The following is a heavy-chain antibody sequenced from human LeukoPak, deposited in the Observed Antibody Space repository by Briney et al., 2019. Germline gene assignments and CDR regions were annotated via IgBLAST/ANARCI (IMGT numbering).Heavy chain of an antibody. CDR2: ISSDSSYI. CDR1: GFTFSTYS. V-gene: IGHV3-21*01. CDR3: ARDSVGRSNWFDP. J-gene: IGHJ5*02. Sequence: PGGSLRLSCAASGFTFSTYSMVWVRQAPGKGLEWVSSISSDSSYIYYADSVKGRFTISRDSAKNSLYLQMSSLRGEDTAVYYCARDSVGRSNWFDPWGQGTLVTVSS.